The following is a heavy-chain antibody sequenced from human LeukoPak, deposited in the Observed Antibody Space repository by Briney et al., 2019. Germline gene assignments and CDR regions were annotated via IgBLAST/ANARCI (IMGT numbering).Heavy chain of an antibody. V-gene: IGHV3-48*03. Sequence: PGGSLRLSCAASGFNFSDYEMDWLRQAPGKGLEWLPYTSTGGRTVKYADSVKGRFTISRDNARSSLYLQMTNLRVEDTAVYFCARGGTVTYYFDHWGQGILVAVSS. D-gene: IGHD4-11*01. CDR1: GFNFSDYE. CDR2: TSTGGRTV. CDR3: ARGGTVTYYFDH. J-gene: IGHJ4*02.